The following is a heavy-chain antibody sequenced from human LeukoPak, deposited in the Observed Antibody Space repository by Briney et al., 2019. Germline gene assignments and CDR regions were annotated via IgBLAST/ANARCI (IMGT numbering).Heavy chain of an antibody. CDR1: GYSFTGYW. CDR3: ARLSEDFWSGYSFFDY. Sequence: GESLKISCKGSGYSFTGYWIGWVRQMPGKGLEWMGIIYPGDSDTRYSPSFQGQVTISADKSISTAYLQWSSLKASDTAMYYCARLSEDFWSGYSFFDYWGQGTLVTVSS. D-gene: IGHD3-3*01. J-gene: IGHJ4*02. V-gene: IGHV5-51*01. CDR2: IYPGDSDT.